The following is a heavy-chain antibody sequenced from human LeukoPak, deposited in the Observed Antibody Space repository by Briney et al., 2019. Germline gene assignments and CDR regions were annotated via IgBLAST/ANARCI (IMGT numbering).Heavy chain of an antibody. J-gene: IGHJ4*02. CDR1: GGSISTYY. Sequence: SSQTLSLTCTVSGGSISTYYWTWIRQPPGKGLEWIGYIYYSGSTNYNPSLKSRVTMSVDTSKNQFSLKLNSVTAADTAVYYSARDRLGLPVDYWGRGTLVTVSS. CDR3: ARDRLGLPVDY. CDR2: IYYSGST. D-gene: IGHD5-18*01. V-gene: IGHV4-59*01.